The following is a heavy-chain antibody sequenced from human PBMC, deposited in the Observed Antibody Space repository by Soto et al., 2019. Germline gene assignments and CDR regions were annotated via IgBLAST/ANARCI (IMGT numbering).Heavy chain of an antibody. V-gene: IGHV3-23*01. CDR3: AKDRNGLRPAMFDY. CDR2: ISGGSANT. J-gene: IGHJ4*02. CDR1: GFTFSSYA. Sequence: GGSLRLSCAASGFTFSSYAMSWVRQAPGKGLQWVSAISGGSANTYYADSVKGRFTISRDNSKNTVYLQMNSLRAEDTAVYYCAKDRNGLRPAMFDYWGQGTLVTVSS.